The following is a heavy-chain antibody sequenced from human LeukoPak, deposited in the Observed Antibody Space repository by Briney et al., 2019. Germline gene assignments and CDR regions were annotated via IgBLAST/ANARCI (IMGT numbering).Heavy chain of an antibody. V-gene: IGHV3-21*01. J-gene: IGHJ4*02. Sequence: GGSLRLSCAASGFTFSSYTMNWVRQAPGKGLEWVSSISSSSGYIYYADSVKGRFTISRDNTKNSLYLQLNSLRAEDTAVYYCVNDCSSSSCYDYWGQGTLVTVSS. CDR1: GFTFSSYT. D-gene: IGHD2-2*01. CDR2: ISSSSGYI. CDR3: VNDCSSSSCYDY.